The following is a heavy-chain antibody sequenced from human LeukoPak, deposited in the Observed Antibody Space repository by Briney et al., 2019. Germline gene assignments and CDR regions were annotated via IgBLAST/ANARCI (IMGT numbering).Heavy chain of an antibody. CDR1: GYTFTYYY. D-gene: IGHD1-1*01. Sequence: GASVTVSCKGSGYTFTYYYMHWVRQAPAQGLGWVGRINATCDGTNYAQQFPGRVTITRDTSITTAYLQLSRLRADDTAVYYCARDTARTGTTGAIDYWGQGTLVTVSS. V-gene: IGHV1-2*06. CDR3: ARDTARTGTTGAIDY. CDR2: INATCDGT. J-gene: IGHJ4*02.